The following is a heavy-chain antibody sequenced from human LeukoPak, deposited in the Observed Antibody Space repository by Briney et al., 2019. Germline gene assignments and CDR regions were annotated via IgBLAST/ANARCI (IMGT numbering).Heavy chain of an antibody. Sequence: PGRSLRLSCTGSGFTFGDYAMSWVRQAPGKGLEWVGLIRSKGYGGTTEYAASVKGRFTISRDDFKSVAYLQMNSLITEDTAVYYCTRDVRHSYGPPSDYWGQGTLVIVSS. J-gene: IGHJ4*02. CDR2: IRSKGYGGTT. CDR1: GFTFGDYA. V-gene: IGHV3-49*04. CDR3: TRDVRHSYGPPSDY. D-gene: IGHD5-18*01.